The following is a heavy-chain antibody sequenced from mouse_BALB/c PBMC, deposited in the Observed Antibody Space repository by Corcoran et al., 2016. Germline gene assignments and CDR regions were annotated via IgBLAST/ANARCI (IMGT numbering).Heavy chain of an antibody. Sequence: EVQLQQSGPELVKPGASVKMSCKAAGCTFTYYYMKGVKQSHGKRLEWIGDINPNNGGTSYNQKFKGKATLTVDKCCSTAYMQLNSLTSEDAAVYYCDRDWDWYFDVWGAGTTVTVSS. CDR3: DRDWDWYFDV. V-gene: IGHV1-26*01. D-gene: IGHD4-1*01. CDR1: GCTFTYYY. J-gene: IGHJ1*01. CDR2: INPNNGGT.